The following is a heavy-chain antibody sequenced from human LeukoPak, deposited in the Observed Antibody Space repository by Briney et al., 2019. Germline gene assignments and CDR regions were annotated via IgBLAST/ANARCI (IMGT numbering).Heavy chain of an antibody. CDR1: GFTLSDHY. CDR3: TKGAGCSGGSCRSTFDY. D-gene: IGHD2-15*01. V-gene: IGHV3-72*01. J-gene: IGHJ4*02. CDR2: IRNKANGHTT. Sequence: GGSLRLSCAASGFTLSDHYMDWVRQAPGKGLEWVGRIRNKANGHTTEYAASVKGRFTISRDDSKNSLYLQMNSLKTEDTAVYYCTKGAGCSGGSCRSTFDYWGQGTLVTVSS.